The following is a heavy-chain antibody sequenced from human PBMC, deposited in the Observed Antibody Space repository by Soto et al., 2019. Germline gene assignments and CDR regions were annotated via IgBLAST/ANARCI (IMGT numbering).Heavy chain of an antibody. Sequence: QVQLQESGPGLVKPSQTLSLTCTVSGASINNGDYYWSWIRQPPGKGLEWIGYIYSTGSTYYNPPLKRRIAASVDMSKNQFSLRLSSVTAADTAVYYCASGYSYAKIAYWGQGTLVTVSS. D-gene: IGHD5-18*01. CDR1: GASINNGDYY. V-gene: IGHV4-30-4*01. J-gene: IGHJ4*02. CDR3: ASGYSYAKIAY. CDR2: IYSTGST.